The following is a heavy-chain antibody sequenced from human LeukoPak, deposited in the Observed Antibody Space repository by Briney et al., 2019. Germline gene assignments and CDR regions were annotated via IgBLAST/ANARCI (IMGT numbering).Heavy chain of an antibody. Sequence: SETLSLTCTVSGGSISSSSYYWGWIRQPPGKGLEWIGSIYYSGSTYYNPSLKSRVTISVDTSKNQFSLKLSSVTAADTAVYYCASETCSGGRCYSYYYYYGMDVWGQGTTVTVSS. CDR2: IYYSGST. CDR3: ASETCSGGRCYSYYYYYGMDV. D-gene: IGHD2-15*01. J-gene: IGHJ6*02. CDR1: GGSISSSSYY. V-gene: IGHV4-39*07.